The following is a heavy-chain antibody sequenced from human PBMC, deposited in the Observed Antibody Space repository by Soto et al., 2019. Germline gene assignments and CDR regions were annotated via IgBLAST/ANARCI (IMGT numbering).Heavy chain of an antibody. V-gene: IGHV5-51*01. Sequence: GESLKISCKGSGYSFTSYWIGWVRQMPGKGLEWMGIIYPGDSNTRYSPSFKGQVTISADKSNSTAYLQWSSLKASDTAMYYCARAQQNYYYYYGMDVWGQGTTVTVSS. CDR3: ARAQQNYYYYYGMDV. D-gene: IGHD2-2*01. J-gene: IGHJ6*02. CDR1: GYSFTSYW. CDR2: IYPGDSNT.